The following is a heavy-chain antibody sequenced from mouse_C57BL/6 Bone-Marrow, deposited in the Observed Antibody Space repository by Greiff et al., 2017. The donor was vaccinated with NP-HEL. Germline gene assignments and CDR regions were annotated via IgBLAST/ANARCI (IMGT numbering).Heavy chain of an antibody. CDR3: ASGGRPWYFDV. Sequence: VQLQESGAELVKPGASVKISCKASGYAFSSYWMNWVKQRPGKGLEWIGQIYPGDGDTNYNGKFKGKATLTADKSSSTAYMQLSSLTSEDSAVYFCASGGRPWYFDVWGTGTTVTVSS. J-gene: IGHJ1*03. CDR1: GYAFSSYW. CDR2: IYPGDGDT. V-gene: IGHV1-80*01.